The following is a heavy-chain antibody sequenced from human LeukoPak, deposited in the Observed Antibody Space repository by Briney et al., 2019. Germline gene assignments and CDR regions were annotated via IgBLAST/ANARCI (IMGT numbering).Heavy chain of an antibody. CDR1: GFTFSSHG. CDR2: ISPNGVIT. Sequence: GGSLRLSCAASGFTFSSHGMNWVRQAPGKVLEWVSGISPNGVITYYADSVKGRFTISRDNAKNSLYLQMNSLRAEDTAVYYCARDYGGSSPFDYWGQGTLVTVSS. CDR3: ARDYGGSSPFDY. D-gene: IGHD4-23*01. V-gene: IGHV3-48*03. J-gene: IGHJ4*02.